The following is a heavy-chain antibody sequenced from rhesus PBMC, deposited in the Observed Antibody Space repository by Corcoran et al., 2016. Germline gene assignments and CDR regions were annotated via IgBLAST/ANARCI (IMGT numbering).Heavy chain of an antibody. Sequence: QVQLQESGPGVVKPSETLSLTCAVSGGSISGYYLWSWIRQPPGKGLEWIGYIYGGSGSTSHNPSLKSRVIISIDTSKNQFSLKLSSVTAADTAVYYCARGYYEDDYGYYYTPYYFDYWGQGVLVTVSS. CDR1: GGSISGYYL. CDR2: IYGGSGST. J-gene: IGHJ4*01. D-gene: IGHD3S6*01. CDR3: ARGYYEDDYGYYYTPYYFDY. V-gene: IGHV4-143*01.